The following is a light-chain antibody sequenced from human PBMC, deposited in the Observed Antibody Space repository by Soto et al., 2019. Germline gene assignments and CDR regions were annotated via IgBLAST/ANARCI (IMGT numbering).Light chain of an antibody. J-gene: IGLJ3*02. CDR1: SSDVGGYNF. CDR2: DVS. Sequence: QSALTQPCSVSGSPGQSVTISCTGTSSDVGGYNFVSWYQQYPGKAPKLMIYDVSKRPSGVPDRFSGSKSGNTASLTISGLQVEDEAEYYCASYTTSSTWVFGGGTKLTVL. CDR3: ASYTTSSTWV. V-gene: IGLV2-11*01.